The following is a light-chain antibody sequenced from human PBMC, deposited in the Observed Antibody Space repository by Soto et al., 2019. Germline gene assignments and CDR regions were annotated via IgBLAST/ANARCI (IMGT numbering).Light chain of an antibody. CDR3: SSYSTMGTYV. CDR1: SSDVGRYDY. J-gene: IGLJ1*01. CDR2: EVS. V-gene: IGLV2-14*01. Sequence: QSVLTQPASVSGSPGQSITISCTGTSSDVGRYDYVSWYQQHPGKAPKLMVSEVSHRPSGVSNRFSGSKSGNTASLTISGLQAEDEAHYYCSSYSTMGTYVFGAGTKVTV.